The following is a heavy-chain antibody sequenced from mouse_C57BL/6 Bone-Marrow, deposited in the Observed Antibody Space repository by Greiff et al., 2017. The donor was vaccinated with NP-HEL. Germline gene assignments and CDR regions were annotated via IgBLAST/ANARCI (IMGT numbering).Heavy chain of an antibody. CDR1: GYTFTDHT. J-gene: IGHJ3*01. CDR3: AKDAYYSNFSFAY. CDR2: IYPRDGST. V-gene: IGHV1-78*01. D-gene: IGHD2-5*01. Sequence: QVQLQQSDAELVKPGASVKISCKVSGYTFTDHTIHWMKQRPEQGLEWIGYIYPRDGSTKYNEKFKGKATLTADKSSSTAYMQLNSLTSEDSAVXFCAKDAYYSNFSFAYWGQGTLVTVAA.